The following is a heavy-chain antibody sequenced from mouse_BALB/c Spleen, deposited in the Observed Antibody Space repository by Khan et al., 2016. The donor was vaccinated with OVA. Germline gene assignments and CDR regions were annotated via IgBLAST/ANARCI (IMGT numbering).Heavy chain of an antibody. CDR3: TRVGTTGWFAY. J-gene: IGHJ3*01. CDR2: IDPFNGGT. D-gene: IGHD2-13*01. Sequence: EVQLQQSGPELMKPGASVKISCKASGYSFTSYYIHWVKQSHGQSLEWIGYIDPFNGGTKYNQKFKGKATLTVDKSSRTAYMHLSSLTSESSAVYYCTRVGTTGWFAYWGQGTLVTVSA. V-gene: IGHV1S135*01. CDR1: GYSFTSYY.